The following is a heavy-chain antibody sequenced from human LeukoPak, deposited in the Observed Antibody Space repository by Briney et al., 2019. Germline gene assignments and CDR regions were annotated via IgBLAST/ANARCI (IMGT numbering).Heavy chain of an antibody. J-gene: IGHJ4*02. CDR1: GGSMSSYY. CDR3: ARVGYGDYFDY. Sequence: SETLSLTCTVSGGSMSSYYWSWVRQPPGKGREWVGYIYYSGRKNYNPSLKRRVTISVNTSKNQFSLKLSSETAADTAVYYCARVGYGDYFDYWGQGTLVTVSS. D-gene: IGHD4-17*01. CDR2: IYYSGRK. V-gene: IGHV4-59*01.